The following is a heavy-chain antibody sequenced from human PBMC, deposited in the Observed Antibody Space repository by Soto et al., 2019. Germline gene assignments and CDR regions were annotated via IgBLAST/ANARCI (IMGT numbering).Heavy chain of an antibody. CDR1: GSSISSGGYY. CDR2: IYYSGST. J-gene: IGHJ4*02. D-gene: IGHD1-26*01. Sequence: SETLSLTCTLSGSSISSGGYYWSWIRQHPGQGLEWIGYIYYSGSTYYNPSLESRVTISVDTSKNQFSLKLSSVTAADTAVYYCARLSSGSYFTYWGQGTRVTVA. V-gene: IGHV4-30-4*08. CDR3: ARLSSGSYFTY.